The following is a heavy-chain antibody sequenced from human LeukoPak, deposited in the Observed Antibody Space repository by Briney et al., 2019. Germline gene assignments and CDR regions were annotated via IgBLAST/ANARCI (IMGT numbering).Heavy chain of an antibody. J-gene: IGHJ3*02. CDR3: ARAGSATPDAFDI. CDR2: ISYDGDSK. D-gene: IGHD2-15*01. V-gene: IGHV3-30*01. Sequence: GGSLRLSCAVSGFTFTNYAMHWVRQAPGKGLEWVAVISYDGDSKYYADSVKGRVTISRENSKHTLYLQMNSLRADDTAVYYCARAGSATPDAFDIWGQGTMVTGSS. CDR1: GFTFTNYA.